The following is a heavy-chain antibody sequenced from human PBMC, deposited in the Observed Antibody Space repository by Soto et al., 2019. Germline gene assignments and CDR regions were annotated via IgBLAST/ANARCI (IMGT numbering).Heavy chain of an antibody. CDR3: ARDYDYALDY. CDR2: IYPDDSET. CDR1: GYSFSSYW. V-gene: IGHV5-51*01. D-gene: IGHD3-16*01. Sequence: LGESLKISCKGSGYSFSSYWIGWVRQMPGKGLEWMGFIYPDDSETRYSPSFRGQVTISVDKSISTAYLQWSSLKASDTAIYYCARDYDYALDYWGQGTLVTVSS. J-gene: IGHJ4*02.